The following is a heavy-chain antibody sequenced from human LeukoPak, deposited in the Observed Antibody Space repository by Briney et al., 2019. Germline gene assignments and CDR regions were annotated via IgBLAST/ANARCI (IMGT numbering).Heavy chain of an antibody. Sequence: GGSLRLSCAASGFTFSSYAMSWVRQAPGKGLEWVSAISGSGGSTYYADSVKGRFTISRDNSKNTLYLQMNSLRAEDTAVYYCARRRYYYDSSGRTTYYYMGVWGKGTTVTVSS. CDR2: ISGSGGST. CDR1: GFTFSSYA. D-gene: IGHD3-22*01. J-gene: IGHJ6*03. CDR3: ARRRYYYDSSGRTTYYYMGV. V-gene: IGHV3-23*01.